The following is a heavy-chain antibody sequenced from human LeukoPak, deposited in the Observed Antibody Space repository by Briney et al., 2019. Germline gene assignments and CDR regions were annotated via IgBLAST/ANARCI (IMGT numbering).Heavy chain of an antibody. Sequence: SETQSLTCTDSGDSINSNYWSWIRQPPGKGLEWIGYIYDSDSGGTNYNPSLKSRVTISLYTSNNKFSVRQTSVTAADTAVYYCARGIASMGYSSSFYPHWFDPWGQGTLVIVSS. CDR3: ARGIASMGYSSSFYPHWFDP. J-gene: IGHJ5*02. CDR1: GDSINSNY. V-gene: IGHV4-59*01. CDR2: IYDSDSGGT. D-gene: IGHD6-13*01.